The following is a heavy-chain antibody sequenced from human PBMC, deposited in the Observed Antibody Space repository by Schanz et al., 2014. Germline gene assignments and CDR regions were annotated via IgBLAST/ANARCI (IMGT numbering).Heavy chain of an antibody. D-gene: IGHD2-2*01. CDR1: GGSFSGYY. CDR2: INQSGDT. J-gene: IGHJ4*02. CDR3: ARLYCSTPGCYVSPNGFAKDY. V-gene: IGHV4-34*01. Sequence: QVQLQQWGAGLLKPSETLSLTCAVSGGSFSGYYWSWIRQPPDTGLEWIGEINQSGDTNYNPSLKVRIPIAGDPSNNHFSLKLSSVTAADTAVYYCARLYCSTPGCYVSPNGFAKDYWGQGTLVTVSS.